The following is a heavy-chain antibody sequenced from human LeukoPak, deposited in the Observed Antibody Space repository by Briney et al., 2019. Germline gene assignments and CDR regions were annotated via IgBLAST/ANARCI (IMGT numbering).Heavy chain of an antibody. Sequence: GGSLRLSCAASGFTFSTYSMHWVRQAPGKGLEWVVVISYDGNNKYYADSVKGRFTISRDNSKNTLYLQINSLRTEDTAMYYCARDQVGDWGQGTLVIVSS. J-gene: IGHJ4*02. V-gene: IGHV3-30*03. D-gene: IGHD3-10*01. CDR2: ISYDGNNK. CDR1: GFTFSTYS. CDR3: ARDQVGD.